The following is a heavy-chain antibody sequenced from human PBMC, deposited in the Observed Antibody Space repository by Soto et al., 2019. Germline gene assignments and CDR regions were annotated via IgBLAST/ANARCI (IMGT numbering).Heavy chain of an antibody. V-gene: IGHV4-39*01. CDR1: GGSISSSSYY. CDR2: IYYSGST. J-gene: IGHJ5*02. D-gene: IGHD3-3*01. Sequence: ETLSLTCTVSGGSISSSSYYWGWIRQPPGKGLEWIGSIYYSGSTYYNPTLKSRVTISVDTSKNQFSLKLSSVTAADTAVYYCARQGVRITIFGVALNWFDPWGQGTLVTVSS. CDR3: ARQGVRITIFGVALNWFDP.